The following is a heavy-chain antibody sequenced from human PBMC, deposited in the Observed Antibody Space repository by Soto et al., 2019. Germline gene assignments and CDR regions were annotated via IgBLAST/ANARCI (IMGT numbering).Heavy chain of an antibody. V-gene: IGHV4-59*01. D-gene: IGHD4-17*01. CDR1: GGSISSYY. Sequence: SATLSLTCTVSGGSISSYYWSWIRQPPGKGLEWIGYIYYSGSTNYNPSLKSRVTISVDTSKNQFSLKLSSVTAADTAVYYCARSDYGDYGYYYYYMDVWGKGTTVTVSS. J-gene: IGHJ6*03. CDR2: IYYSGST. CDR3: ARSDYGDYGYYYYYMDV.